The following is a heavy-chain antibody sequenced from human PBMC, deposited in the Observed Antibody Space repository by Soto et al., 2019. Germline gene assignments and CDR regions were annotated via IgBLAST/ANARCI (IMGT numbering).Heavy chain of an antibody. CDR2: TRSNGEHT. V-gene: IGHV3-23*01. Sequence: QPGGSLRLSCAGSGVMFSNFAMTWARQAPGKGLEWVSTTRSNGEHTYYADSVKGRFTVSRDNSKNTLFLEMSSLRAEDTAIYYCAKDSKSVSVSAARVYGMDVWGQGTTVTVSS. CDR3: AKDSKSVSVSAARVYGMDV. CDR1: GVMFSNFA. J-gene: IGHJ6*02. D-gene: IGHD2-2*01.